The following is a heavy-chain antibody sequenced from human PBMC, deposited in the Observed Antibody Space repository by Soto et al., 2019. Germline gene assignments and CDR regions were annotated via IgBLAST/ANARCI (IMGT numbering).Heavy chain of an antibody. D-gene: IGHD2-21*01. CDR2: IPYDGSNK. CDR3: AQHDGSFSSYCGMDA. Sequence: GGYLRLSCAASGFTFSSYGMHWVRQAPGKGLEWVAVIPYDGSNKYYADSVKGRFTISRDNSKNTLYLPMNSLRAEDTAVYYCAQHDGSFSSYCGMDAWGQGATVTVSS. CDR1: GFTFSSYG. J-gene: IGHJ6*02. V-gene: IGHV3-30*03.